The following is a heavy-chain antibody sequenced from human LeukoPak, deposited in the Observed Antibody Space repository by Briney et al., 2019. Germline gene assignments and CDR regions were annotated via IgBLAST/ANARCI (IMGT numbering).Heavy chain of an antibody. D-gene: IGHD3-9*01. V-gene: IGHV3-9*01. CDR1: GFTFDDYA. Sequence: PGGSLRLSCAASGFTFDDYAMPWVRQAPGKGLEWVSGNSWNSGSIGYADSVKGRFTISRDNAKNSVYLQMGSLRVEDTAVYYCVRGFDGTNAFDLWGQGTMVTVSS. CDR3: VRGFDGTNAFDL. J-gene: IGHJ3*01. CDR2: NSWNSGSI.